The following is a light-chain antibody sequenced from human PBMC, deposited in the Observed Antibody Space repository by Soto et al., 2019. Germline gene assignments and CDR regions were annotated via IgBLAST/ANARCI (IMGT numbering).Light chain of an antibody. J-gene: IGKJ4*01. V-gene: IGKV3-11*01. CDR2: DAS. CDR3: QQRSNWLT. CDR1: QSVSSN. Sequence: DIVLTPSQGTLSLSPCERATLSPRASQSVSSNLAWYQQKPGQAPRLLIYDASNRATGIPARFSGSGSGTDFTLTISSLEPEDFAVYYCQQRSNWLTFGGGTKVDIK.